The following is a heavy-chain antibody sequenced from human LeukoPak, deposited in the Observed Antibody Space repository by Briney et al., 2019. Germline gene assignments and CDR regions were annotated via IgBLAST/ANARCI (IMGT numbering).Heavy chain of an antibody. Sequence: PGGSLRLSCAASGFTFSSYAMSWVRQAPGKGLEWVSAISGSGGSTYYADSVKGRFTISRDNSKNTLYLQMNSLRAEDTAVYYCAKDSKGYSYGRIDYWGQGTLVTVSS. V-gene: IGHV3-23*01. J-gene: IGHJ4*02. CDR1: GFTFSSYA. CDR3: AKDSKGYSYGRIDY. CDR2: ISGSGGST. D-gene: IGHD5-18*01.